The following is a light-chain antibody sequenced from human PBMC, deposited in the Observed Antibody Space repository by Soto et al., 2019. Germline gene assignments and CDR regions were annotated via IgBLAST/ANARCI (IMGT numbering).Light chain of an antibody. CDR3: SAYTTRSAV. Sequence: QSVLTQPASVSGSPGQSITISCTGTSSDVGGYHYVSWYQQHPGKAPKLMIYEVTKRPSGVSNRFSGSKSDNTASLTISGLQAEDEADYYCSAYTTRSAVFGNGTKLTVL. J-gene: IGLJ6*01. V-gene: IGLV2-14*01. CDR2: EVT. CDR1: SSDVGGYHY.